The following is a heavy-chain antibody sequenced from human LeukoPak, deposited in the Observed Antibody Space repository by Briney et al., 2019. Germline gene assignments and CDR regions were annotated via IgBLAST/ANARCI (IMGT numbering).Heavy chain of an antibody. Sequence: ASVKVSCKASGYTFTSYYMNWVRQAPGQGLEWMGIINPSGGSTSYAQKFQGRLTMTTDMSTSTAYMELSRLRSDDTAVYYCARVRNYGDYPTAHWGQGTLVTVSS. CDR2: INPSGGST. CDR3: ARVRNYGDYPTAH. CDR1: GYTFTSYY. J-gene: IGHJ1*01. D-gene: IGHD4-17*01. V-gene: IGHV1-46*01.